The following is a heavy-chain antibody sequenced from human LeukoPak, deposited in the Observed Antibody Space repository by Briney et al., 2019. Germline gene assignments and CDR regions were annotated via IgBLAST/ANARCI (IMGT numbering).Heavy chain of an antibody. CDR2: IYYRGST. CDR3: ARLVVARAYYYYGMDV. V-gene: IGHV4-30-4*08. J-gene: IGHJ6*02. Sequence: PQTLSLTCTVSGGSISSGAYYWSWTRHPPGKGLEWTGQIYYRGSTYYNPSLKSRVTVSVDTSKNQFSLKLSSVTAADTAVYYCARLVVARAYYYYGMDVWGQGTTVTVSS. D-gene: IGHD2-15*01. CDR1: GGSISSGAYY.